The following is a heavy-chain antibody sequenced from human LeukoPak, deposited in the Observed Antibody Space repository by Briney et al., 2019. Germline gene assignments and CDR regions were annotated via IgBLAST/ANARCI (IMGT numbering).Heavy chain of an antibody. CDR2: INHSGST. V-gene: IGHV4-34*01. CDR1: GGSFSGYY. Sequence: SETLSVTCAVYGGSFSGYYWSWIRQPPGNGLEWIGEINHSGSTNYNPSLKSRVTISVDTSKNQFSLKLSSVTAADTAVYYCARKGVTTLNHYSYYYGMDVWGQGTTVTVSS. D-gene: IGHD5-12*01. J-gene: IGHJ6*02. CDR3: ARKGVTTLNHYSYYYGMDV.